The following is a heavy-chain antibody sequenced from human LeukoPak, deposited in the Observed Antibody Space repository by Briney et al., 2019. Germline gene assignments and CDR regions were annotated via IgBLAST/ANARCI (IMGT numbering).Heavy chain of an antibody. CDR3: ARNYYGIDV. V-gene: IGHV6-1*01. J-gene: IGHJ6*02. CDR2: TYYRSKWYN. D-gene: IGHD3-10*01. CDR1: GDSVSSKSVA. Sequence: SQTLSLTCAISGDSVSSKSVAWNWIWQSPSRGLEWLGKTYYRSKWYNDFAESVKRRISINPDTSKNQFSLQLNSVTPEDTAVYYCARNYYGIDVWGQGTTVTVSS.